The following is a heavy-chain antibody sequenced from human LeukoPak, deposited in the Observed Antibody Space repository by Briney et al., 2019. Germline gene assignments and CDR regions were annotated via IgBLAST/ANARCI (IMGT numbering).Heavy chain of an antibody. V-gene: IGHV3-66*01. Sequence: PGGSLRLSCAASGFSVSSNYMSLVRQAPGKGLEWVSFIDSGGDTYYADSVKARFTISRDNSKNALYLQMDSLRAEDTAIYYCARISELRFLEWIYYFDYWGQGTLVTVSS. J-gene: IGHJ4*02. D-gene: IGHD3-3*01. CDR1: GFSVSSNY. CDR2: IDSGGDT. CDR3: ARISELRFLEWIYYFDY.